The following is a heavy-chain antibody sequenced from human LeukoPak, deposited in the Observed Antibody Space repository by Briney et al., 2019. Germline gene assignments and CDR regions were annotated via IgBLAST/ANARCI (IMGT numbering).Heavy chain of an antibody. D-gene: IGHD6-19*01. CDR3: AKDIAGYSSGWPDY. J-gene: IGHJ4*02. Sequence: QPGGSLRLSCAASGFTFSSYAMSWVRQAPGKGLEWVSAISGSGGSTYYADSVKGRFTISRDNSKNTLYLQMNSLRAEDTALYYCAKDIAGYSSGWPDYWGQGTLVTVSS. V-gene: IGHV3-23*01. CDR1: GFTFSSYA. CDR2: ISGSGGST.